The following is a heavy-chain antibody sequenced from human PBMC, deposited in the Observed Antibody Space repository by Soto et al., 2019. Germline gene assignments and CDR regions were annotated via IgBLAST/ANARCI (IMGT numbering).Heavy chain of an antibody. J-gene: IGHJ4*02. CDR2: IRWNSGTT. D-gene: IGHD6-13*01. Sequence: EVQLVAAGGGLVQPGRSLKVACAASGFIFGDYAMHWVRQPPGKGLAWVSSIRWNSGTTAYADSVQGRFTISRDNAKQSLRLQIRSLTRDDTAVYYCIKGNIERIQAAGYFDYWGQGVQVSVSS. V-gene: IGHV3-9*01. CDR1: GFIFGDYA. CDR3: IKGNIERIQAAGYFDY.